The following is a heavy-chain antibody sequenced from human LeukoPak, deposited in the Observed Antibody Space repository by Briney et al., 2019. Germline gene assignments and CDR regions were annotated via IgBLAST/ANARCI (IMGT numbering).Heavy chain of an antibody. Sequence: GASVKVSCKASGYTFTSYAMHWVRQAPGQRLEWMGWINAGNGNTKYSQKFQGRVTITRDTSASTAYMELSSLRSEDTAVYYCASPTPPGYGSGTPDYYYYGMDVWGQGTTVTVSS. D-gene: IGHD3-10*01. J-gene: IGHJ6*02. CDR3: ASPTPPGYGSGTPDYYYYGMDV. V-gene: IGHV1-3*01. CDR1: GYTFTSYA. CDR2: INAGNGNT.